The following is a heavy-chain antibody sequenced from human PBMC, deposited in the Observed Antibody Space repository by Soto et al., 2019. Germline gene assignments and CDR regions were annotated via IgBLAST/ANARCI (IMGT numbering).Heavy chain of an antibody. CDR1: GGSFGGYY. CDR3: ARGVYCSGGSCYYYYYCMDV. Sequence: SETLSLTCAVYGGSFGGYYWSWIRQPPGKGLEWIGEINHSGSTNYNPSLKSRVTISVDTSKNQFSLKLSSVTAADTAVYYCARGVYCSGGSCYYYYYCMDVWGKGTTVTVSS. D-gene: IGHD2-15*01. CDR2: INHSGST. J-gene: IGHJ6*03. V-gene: IGHV4-34*01.